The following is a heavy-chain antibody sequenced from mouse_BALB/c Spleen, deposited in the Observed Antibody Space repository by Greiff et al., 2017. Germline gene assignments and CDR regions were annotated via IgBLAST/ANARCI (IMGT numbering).Heavy chain of an antibody. CDR3: ARDYGNY. J-gene: IGHJ2*01. D-gene: IGHD1-1*01. CDR2: IYPGDGDT. Sequence: VKLQESGAELARPGASVKLSCKASGYTFTSYWMQWVKQRPGQGLEWIGAIYPGDGDTRYTQKFKGKATLTADKSSSTAYMQLSSLASEDSAVYYCARDYGNYWGQGITLTVSS. CDR1: GYTFTSYW. V-gene: IGHV1-87*01.